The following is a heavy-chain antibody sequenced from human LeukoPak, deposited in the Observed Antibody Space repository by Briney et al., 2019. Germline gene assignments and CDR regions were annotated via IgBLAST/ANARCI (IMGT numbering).Heavy chain of an antibody. J-gene: IGHJ6*02. Sequence: ASVKVSFKASGYTFTVYYMHWVRQAPGQGLEWMGWINPNSGGTNYAQKFQGRVTMTRDTSISTAYMELSRLRSDDTAVYYCANTIFGVVLPNYYYYGMDVWGQGTTVTVSS. D-gene: IGHD3-3*01. V-gene: IGHV1-2*02. CDR1: GYTFTVYY. CDR3: ANTIFGVVLPNYYYYGMDV. CDR2: INPNSGGT.